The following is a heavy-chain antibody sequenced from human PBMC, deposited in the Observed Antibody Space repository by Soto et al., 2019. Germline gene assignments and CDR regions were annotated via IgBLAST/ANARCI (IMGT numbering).Heavy chain of an antibody. CDR2: ITPVFGTA. V-gene: IGHV1-69*01. CDR3: ARSLEVTTVTNWFDP. J-gene: IGHJ5*02. CDR1: ADTFNSYS. D-gene: IGHD4-17*01. Sequence: QVQLVQSGAEVKKPGSSVKVSCKASADTFNSYSLSWLRQAPGQRLEWMGGITPVFGTADYAQSFEARLTITADDSTSTVYMELSSLRSDDTAVYYCARSLEVTTVTNWFDPWGKGDLVTVSS.